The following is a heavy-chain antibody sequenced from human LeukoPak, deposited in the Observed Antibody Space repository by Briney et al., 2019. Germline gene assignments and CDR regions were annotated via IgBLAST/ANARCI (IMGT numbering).Heavy chain of an antibody. J-gene: IGHJ4*02. CDR2: IYYSGST. CDR3: AINPGGIAAAGTE. V-gene: IGHV4-39*01. D-gene: IGHD6-13*01. CDR1: GGSVSSSSYY. Sequence: SETLSLTCTVSGGSVSSSSYYWGWIRQPPGKGLEWIGSIYYSGSTYYNPSLKSRVTISVDTSKNQFSLKLSSVTAADTAVYYCAINPGGIAAAGTEWGQGTLVTVSS.